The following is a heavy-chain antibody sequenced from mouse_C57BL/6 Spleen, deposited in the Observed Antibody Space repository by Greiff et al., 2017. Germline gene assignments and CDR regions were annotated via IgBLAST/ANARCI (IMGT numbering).Heavy chain of an antibody. CDR1: GYSITSGYY. V-gene: IGHV3-6*01. Sequence: EVKLEESGPGLVQPSQSLSLTCSVTGYSITSGYYWNWIRQFPGNKLEWMGYISYHGSNYSNPSLKKRNSITRDTSKNQFFLKLNSVTTEDTATYYCAREAYGRETYYFDDWGPGTTLTASS. CDR3: AREAYGRETYYFDD. CDR2: ISYHGSN. D-gene: IGHD1-1*01. J-gene: IGHJ2*01.